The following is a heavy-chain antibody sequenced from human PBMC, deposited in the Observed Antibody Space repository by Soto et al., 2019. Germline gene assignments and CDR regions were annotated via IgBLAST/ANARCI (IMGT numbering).Heavy chain of an antibody. J-gene: IGHJ6*02. V-gene: IGHV3-7*01. D-gene: IGHD2-2*03. CDR1: GFTFSSYW. CDR2: IKQDGSEK. CDR3: ARDVGYCISTSCYPDYYYGMDV. Sequence: PGGSLRLSGAASGFTFSSYWMSWVRQAPGKGLEWVANIKQDGSEKYYVDSVKGRFTISRDNAKNSLYLQMNSLRAEDTAVYYWARDVGYCISTSCYPDYYYGMDVWGQGTTVTVSS.